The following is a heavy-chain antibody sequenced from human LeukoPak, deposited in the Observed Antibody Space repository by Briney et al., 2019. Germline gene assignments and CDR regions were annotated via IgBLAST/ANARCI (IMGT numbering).Heavy chain of an antibody. J-gene: IGHJ4*02. CDR1: GFTFSYYA. CDR3: AKSREYNYGFFDY. Sequence: PGRSLRLSCAASGFTFSYYAMHWVRQAPGKGLEWVTTISYDGTNKYSADSVKGRFTISRDNSKNTLYLQMDSLRPEDTAVYYCAKSREYNYGFFDYWGQGTLVTVSS. V-gene: IGHV3-30*04. CDR2: ISYDGTNK. D-gene: IGHD5-18*01.